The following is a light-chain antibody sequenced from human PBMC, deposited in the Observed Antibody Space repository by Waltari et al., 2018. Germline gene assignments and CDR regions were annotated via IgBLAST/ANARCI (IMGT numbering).Light chain of an antibody. CDR2: EVS. V-gene: IGLV2-8*01. CDR3: SSYAGSNNFEV. Sequence: QSALTQPPSASGSPGQSVTISCPGTSSDVGGYTYVSWYQQHPGKAPKLMIYEVSKRPSGVPDRFSGSKSGNTASLTVSGLQAEDEADYYCSSYAGSNNFEVFGTGTKVTVL. CDR1: SSDVGGYTY. J-gene: IGLJ1*01.